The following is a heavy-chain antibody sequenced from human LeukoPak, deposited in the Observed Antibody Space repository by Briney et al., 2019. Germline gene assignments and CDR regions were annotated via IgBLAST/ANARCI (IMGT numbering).Heavy chain of an antibody. CDR1: GFSLSRYG. D-gene: IGHD3-22*01. CDR3: AKRADSSAHSFDY. V-gene: IGHV3-48*04. J-gene: IGHJ4*02. Sequence: GGSLRLSCAAPGFSLSRYGMRWVGQAPGKGLKWLSYIRSSDSTTYYADSVKGRFTISRDNAKNSLYLQMDSLRVEDTAVYYCAKRADSSAHSFDYWGQGTLVTVSS. CDR2: IRSSDSTT.